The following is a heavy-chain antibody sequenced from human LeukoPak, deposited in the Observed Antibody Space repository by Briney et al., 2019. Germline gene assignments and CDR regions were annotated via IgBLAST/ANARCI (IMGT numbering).Heavy chain of an antibody. CDR2: MNPNSGNT. Sequence: ASVKVSCKAAGYTLTSYDINWVRQATGQGLEWMGWMNPNSGNTGYAQKFQGRVTMTRNTSISTAYMELSSLRSEDTAVYYSARGFDIAARRGRFGYWGQGTLVTVSS. V-gene: IGHV1-8*01. D-gene: IGHD6-6*01. CDR1: GYTLTSYD. CDR3: ARGFDIAARRGRFGY. J-gene: IGHJ4*02.